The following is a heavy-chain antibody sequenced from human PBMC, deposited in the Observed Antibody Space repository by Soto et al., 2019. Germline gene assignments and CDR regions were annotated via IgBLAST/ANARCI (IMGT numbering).Heavy chain of an antibody. Sequence: QVQLQESGPGLVKPSETLSLTCTVSGGSISSYYWSWIRQPPGKGLEWIGYSYYSGSTNYNPSLRSRVTISVDTSKIQVSLKLSSVTAADTAVYYCARWLRDGYSGHFDYWGQGTLVTVSS. CDR3: ARWLRDGYSGHFDY. CDR2: SYYSGST. D-gene: IGHD4-4*01. CDR1: GGSISSYY. V-gene: IGHV4-59*01. J-gene: IGHJ4*02.